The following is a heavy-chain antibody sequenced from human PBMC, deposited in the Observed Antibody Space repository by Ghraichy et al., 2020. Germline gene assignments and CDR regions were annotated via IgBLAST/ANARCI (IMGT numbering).Heavy chain of an antibody. J-gene: IGHJ4*02. Sequence: GVLNISCEASGFTFSDYWMNWVRQAPGKGLEWVANIKQDESEKYYVDSVKGRFTISRDNAKNSLYLQMNSLRAEDTAVYYCARVGYYGSGHSGYWGQGTLVTVSS. D-gene: IGHD3-10*01. V-gene: IGHV3-7*01. CDR2: IKQDESEK. CDR3: ARVGYYGSGHSGY. CDR1: GFTFSDYW.